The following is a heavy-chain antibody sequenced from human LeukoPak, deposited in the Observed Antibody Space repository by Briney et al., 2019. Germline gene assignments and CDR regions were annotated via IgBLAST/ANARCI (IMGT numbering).Heavy chain of an antibody. CDR3: ARGDQRVVVAPAAPASDAFDI. Sequence: ASVKVSCKASGYTFTSYGISWVRQAPGQGLEWMGWISAYNGNTNYAQKLQGRVTMTTDTSTSTAYMELRSLRSDDTAVYYCARGDQRVVVAPAAPASDAFDIWGQGTMVTVSS. V-gene: IGHV1-18*01. D-gene: IGHD2-2*01. CDR2: ISAYNGNT. CDR1: GYTFTSYG. J-gene: IGHJ3*02.